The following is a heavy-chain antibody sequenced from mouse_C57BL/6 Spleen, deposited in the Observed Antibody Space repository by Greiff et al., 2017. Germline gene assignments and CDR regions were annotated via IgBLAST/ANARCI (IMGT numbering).Heavy chain of an antibody. J-gene: IGHJ3*01. Sequence: VQLQQSGPVLVKPGASVKMSCKASGYTFTDYYMNWVKQSHGKSLEWIGVINPYNGGTSYNQKFKGKATLTVDKSSSTAYMELNSLTSEDSAVYYCASPYYSNYAWFAYWGQGTLVTVSA. V-gene: IGHV1-19*01. D-gene: IGHD2-5*01. CDR2: INPYNGGT. CDR1: GYTFTDYY. CDR3: ASPYYSNYAWFAY.